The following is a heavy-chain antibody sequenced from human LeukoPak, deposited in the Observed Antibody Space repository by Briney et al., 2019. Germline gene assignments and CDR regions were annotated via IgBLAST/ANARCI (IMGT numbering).Heavy chain of an antibody. Sequence: KPSETLSLTCTVSGGSISSYYWSWIWQPPGKGLELIGYMFDSGYTNYNPSLDSRVTISVDTSKNQFSLKLTSVTAADTAVYYCSRAKHFGVVRSFDYWGQGTLVTVSS. CDR1: GGSISSYY. CDR3: SRAKHFGVVRSFDY. V-gene: IGHV4-59*01. CDR2: MFDSGYT. J-gene: IGHJ4*02. D-gene: IGHD3-3*01.